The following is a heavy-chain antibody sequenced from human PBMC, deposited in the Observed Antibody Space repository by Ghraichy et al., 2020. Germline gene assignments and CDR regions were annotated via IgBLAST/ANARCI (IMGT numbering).Heavy chain of an antibody. D-gene: IGHD3-10*01. CDR1: GFNFVDYA. CDR2: ISHDASGNTK. V-gene: IGHV3-30*04. J-gene: IGHJ5*02. CDR3: ARDKAPRPELTMAGNWFDP. Sequence: GGSLRLSCAASGFNFVDYAFHWVRQAPGKGLEWVAGISHDASGNTKHYADSVKGRFSISRDRFNNIVYLQMNSLTTEDAAVYFCARDKAPRPELTMAGNWFDPWGQGTWSPSPQ.